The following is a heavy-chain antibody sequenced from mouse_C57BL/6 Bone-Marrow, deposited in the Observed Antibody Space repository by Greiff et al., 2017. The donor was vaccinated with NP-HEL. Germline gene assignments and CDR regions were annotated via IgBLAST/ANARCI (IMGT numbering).Heavy chain of an antibody. Sequence: DVQLQESGAELVRPGASVKLSCTASGFNIKDDYMHWVKQRPEQGLEWIGWIDPENGDTEYASKFQGKATITADTSSNTAYLQLSSLTSEDTAVYYCTFYYGSSSWYFDVWGTGTTVTVSS. D-gene: IGHD1-1*01. CDR1: GFNIKDDY. J-gene: IGHJ1*03. CDR3: TFYYGSSSWYFDV. V-gene: IGHV14-4*01. CDR2: IDPENGDT.